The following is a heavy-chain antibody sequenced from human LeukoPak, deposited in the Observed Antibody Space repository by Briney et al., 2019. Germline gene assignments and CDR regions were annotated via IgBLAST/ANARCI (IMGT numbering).Heavy chain of an antibody. J-gene: IGHJ6*02. CDR1: GYTFTSYD. V-gene: IGHV1-8*01. CDR2: MNPNSGNT. D-gene: IGHD2-2*01. Sequence: ASVKVSCKGSGYTFTSYDINWVRQATGQGLEWMGWMNPNSGNTGYAQKFQGRVTMTRNTSISTAYMELSSLRSEDTAVYYCARFYCSSTSCGMDVWGQGITVTVSS. CDR3: ARFYCSSTSCGMDV.